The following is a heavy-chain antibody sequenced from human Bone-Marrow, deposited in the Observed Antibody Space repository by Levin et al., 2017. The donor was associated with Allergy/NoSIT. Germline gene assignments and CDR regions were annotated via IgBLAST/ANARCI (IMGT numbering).Heavy chain of an antibody. CDR2: ITRRSDYM. CDR3: AKDRTYGILWNYGMDV. D-gene: IGHD4-17*01. V-gene: IGHV3-21*01. J-gene: IGHJ6*02. CDR1: GFTFDDFA. Sequence: GESLKISCAASGFTFDDFAMNWVRQTPGKGLEWVSSITRRSDYMYYADSVKGRFIISRDNAKNSLFLQMNSLRVDDTAVYYCAKDRTYGILWNYGMDVWGQGTTVTVSS.